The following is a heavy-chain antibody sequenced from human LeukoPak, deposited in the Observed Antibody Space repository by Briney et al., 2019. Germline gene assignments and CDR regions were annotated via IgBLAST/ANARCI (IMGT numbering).Heavy chain of an antibody. D-gene: IGHD3-3*01. J-gene: IGHJ4*02. Sequence: GESLKISCKGSGYRFTSYWIGWVRQMPGKGLEWMGIIYPGDSDTRYSPSFQGQVTISADKSISTAYPQWSSLKASDTAMYYCARWAQTYYDFWSGYFDYWGQGTLVTVSS. CDR3: ARWAQTYYDFWSGYFDY. CDR1: GYRFTSYW. V-gene: IGHV5-51*01. CDR2: IYPGDSDT.